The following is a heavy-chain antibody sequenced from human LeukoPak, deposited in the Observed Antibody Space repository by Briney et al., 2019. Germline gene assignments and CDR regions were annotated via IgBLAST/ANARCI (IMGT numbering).Heavy chain of an antibody. CDR1: GFAFSSYA. CDR2: ISGSGGRR. V-gene: IGHV3-23*01. J-gene: IGHJ4*02. Sequence: GGSLRLSCAASGFAFSSYAMSWVRQAPGMGLEWVSGISGSGGRRYSADSVKGRFTISRDNSKNTLYLQMNSLRAEDTAVYYCARRYNNDSPSFDCWGQGTLVTVSS. CDR3: ARRYNNDSPSFDC. D-gene: IGHD1-14*01.